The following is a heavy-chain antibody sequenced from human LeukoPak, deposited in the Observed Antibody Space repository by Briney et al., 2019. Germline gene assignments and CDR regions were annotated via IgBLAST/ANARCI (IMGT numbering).Heavy chain of an antibody. CDR2: ISSSGSTI. J-gene: IGHJ3*02. D-gene: IGHD4-17*01. CDR1: GFTFSDYY. Sequence: PRGSLRLSCAASGFTFSDYYMSWIRQAPGKGLEWVSYISSSGSTIYYADSVKGRFTISRDNAKNSLYLQMNSLRAEDTAVYYCARASGYGDYVGAFDIWGQGTMVTVSS. V-gene: IGHV3-11*01. CDR3: ARASGYGDYVGAFDI.